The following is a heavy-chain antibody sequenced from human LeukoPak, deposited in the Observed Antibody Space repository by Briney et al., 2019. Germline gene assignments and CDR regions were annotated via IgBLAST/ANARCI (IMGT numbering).Heavy chain of an antibody. Sequence: ASVKVSCKASGYTFTSCDINWVRQATGQGLEWMGWMNPNSGNTGYAQKFQGRVTMTRNPSISTAYMELSSLRSEDTAVYYCARGHSYYYDSSGSPPRLYYYYYYMDVWGKGTTVTVSS. D-gene: IGHD3-22*01. CDR3: ARGHSYYYDSSGSPPRLYYYYYYMDV. CDR2: MNPNSGNT. J-gene: IGHJ6*03. CDR1: GYTFTSCD. V-gene: IGHV1-8*01.